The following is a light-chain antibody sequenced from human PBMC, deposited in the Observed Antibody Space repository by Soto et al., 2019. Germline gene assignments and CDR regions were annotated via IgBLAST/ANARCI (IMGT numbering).Light chain of an antibody. Sequence: GDRVTITCRASQSISTWLAWYQQKPGKGPKLLIYKASNLESGVPSRFSGSGSGTEFTLTITSLQPDDFATYYCQQYDTSFRTFGQGTEVEVK. J-gene: IGKJ1*01. CDR1: QSISTW. CDR2: KAS. CDR3: QQYDTSFRT. V-gene: IGKV1-5*03.